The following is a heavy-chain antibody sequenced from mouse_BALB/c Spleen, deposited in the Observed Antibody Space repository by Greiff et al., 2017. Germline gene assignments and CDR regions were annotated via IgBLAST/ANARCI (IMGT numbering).Heavy chain of an antibody. CDR2: ISYSGST. V-gene: IGHV3-2*02. CDR1: GYSITSDYA. J-gene: IGHJ4*01. CDR3: AREGDMDY. Sequence: QLKESGPGLVKPSQSLSLTCTVTGYSITSDYAWHWIRQFPGNKLEWMGYISYSGSTSYNPSLKSRISITRDTTKNQFFLQLNSVTTEDTATYYCAREGDMDYWGQGTSVTVSS.